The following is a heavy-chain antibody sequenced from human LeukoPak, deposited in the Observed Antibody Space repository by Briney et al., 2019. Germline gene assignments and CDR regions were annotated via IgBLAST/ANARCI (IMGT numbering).Heavy chain of an antibody. J-gene: IGHJ3*02. CDR2: TSSSGIYI. Sequence: GGSLRLSCAASGFTFSSYTMNWVRQAPGKGLEWVSSTSSSGIYIFYADSLQGRFTISRDNAKNSLYLRMNSLRAEDTAVYYCASDRIPYSSSSLKAAFDIWGQGTVVTVSS. D-gene: IGHD6-6*01. V-gene: IGHV3-21*01. CDR3: ASDRIPYSSSSLKAAFDI. CDR1: GFTFSSYT.